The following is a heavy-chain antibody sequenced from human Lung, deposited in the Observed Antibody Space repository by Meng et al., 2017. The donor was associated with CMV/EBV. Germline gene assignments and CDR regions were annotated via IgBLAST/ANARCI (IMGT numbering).Heavy chain of an antibody. D-gene: IGHD2/OR15-2a*01. CDR1: GFIFGSYA. V-gene: IGHV3-64*02. Sequence: SMKISCAASGFIFGSYAMHWVLQAPGKGLEYVSASSSNGGRTYYADSVKGRFTISRDNSKNTLYLQMGSLGAEDIAVYYCARVLGTTPIFDYWGQGTLVTVSS. CDR2: SSSNGGRT. J-gene: IGHJ4*02. CDR3: ARVLGTTPIFDY.